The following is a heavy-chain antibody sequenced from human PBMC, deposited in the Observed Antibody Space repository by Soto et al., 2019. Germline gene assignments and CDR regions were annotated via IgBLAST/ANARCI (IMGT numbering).Heavy chain of an antibody. CDR2: IYDSGST. CDR3: AREPDY. J-gene: IGHJ4*02. V-gene: IGHV4-59*12. Sequence: TLETLPHTCTVSGDSSSTYYWSWIRQPPGKGLEWIGTIYDSGSTNYNPSLKSRVTMSLDTSKNEFSLQLSSVTAADTAVYYCAREPDYWGQGTLLTVSS. CDR1: GDSSSTYY.